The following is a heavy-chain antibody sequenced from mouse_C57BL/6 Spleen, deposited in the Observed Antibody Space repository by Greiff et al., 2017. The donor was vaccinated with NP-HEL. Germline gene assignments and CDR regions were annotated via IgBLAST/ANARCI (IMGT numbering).Heavy chain of an antibody. CDR3: ARDLGDYDSY. Sequence: EVQVVESGGGLVKPGGSLKLSCAASGFTFSSYAMSWVRQTPEKRLEWVATISDGGSYTYYPDNVKGRFTISRDNAKNNLYLQMSHLKSEDTAMYYCARDLGDYDSYWGQGTLVTVSA. CDR2: ISDGGSYT. J-gene: IGHJ3*01. V-gene: IGHV5-4*01. D-gene: IGHD2-4*01. CDR1: GFTFSSYA.